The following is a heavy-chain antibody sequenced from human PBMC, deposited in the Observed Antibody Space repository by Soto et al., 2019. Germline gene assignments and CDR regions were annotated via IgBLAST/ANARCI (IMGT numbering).Heavy chain of an antibody. V-gene: IGHV6-1*01. Sequence: SETLSLTCAVYGGSFSGYYWNWIRQTPSRGLEWLGRTYYKSKWYYTYAASVKSRITVSPDTSKNQFSLQLTPVTPEDTAVYYCARGSWDDVSGHYYMDVWDKGTTVTVSS. CDR1: GGSFSGYY. J-gene: IGHJ6*03. D-gene: IGHD1-1*01. CDR3: ARGSWDDVSGHYYMDV. CDR2: TYYKSKWYY.